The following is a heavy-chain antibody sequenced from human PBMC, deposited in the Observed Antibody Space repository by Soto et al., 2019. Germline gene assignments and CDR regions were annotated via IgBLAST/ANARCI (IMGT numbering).Heavy chain of an antibody. CDR3: ARAPRGIAVSYYFDY. CDR1: GYTFTSYG. V-gene: IGHV1-18*04. J-gene: IGHJ4*02. Sequence: QVQLVQSGAEVKKPGASVKVSCKASGYTFTSYGISWVRQAPGQGLERMGWISAYNGNTNYAQKLQGRVTMTTDTATSTAYMELRSLRSDDTAVYYCARAPRGIAVSYYFDYWGQGTLVTVSS. D-gene: IGHD6-13*01. CDR2: ISAYNGNT.